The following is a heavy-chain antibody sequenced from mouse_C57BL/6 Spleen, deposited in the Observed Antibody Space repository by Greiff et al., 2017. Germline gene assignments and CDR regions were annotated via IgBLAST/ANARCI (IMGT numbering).Heavy chain of an antibody. CDR2: ISSGSSTI. CDR1: GFTFSDYG. CDR3: ARRGYDGYFNFDY. Sequence: EVNVVESGGGLVKPGGSLKLSCAASGFTFSDYGMHWVRQAPEKGLEWVAYISSGSSTIYSADTVKGRFNMSRDNAKNTLFLQMTRLRSEDTAMYYCARRGYDGYFNFDYWGQGTTRTVSS. J-gene: IGHJ2*01. V-gene: IGHV5-17*01. D-gene: IGHD2-3*01.